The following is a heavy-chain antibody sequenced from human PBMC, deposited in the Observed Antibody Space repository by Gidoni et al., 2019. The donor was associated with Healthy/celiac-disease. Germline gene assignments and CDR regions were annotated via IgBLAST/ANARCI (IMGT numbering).Heavy chain of an antibody. D-gene: IGHD3-9*01. V-gene: IGHV4-61*02. J-gene: IGHJ5*02. Sequence: QVQLQESGPGLVKPSQTLSLTCTVSGGSISSGSYYWSWIRQPAGKGLEWIGRIYTSGSTNHNPSLKSRVTISVDTSKNQFSLKLSSVTAADTAVYYCARILYYYDILTGYYTDNWFDPWGQGTLVTVSS. CDR1: GGSISSGSYY. CDR3: ARILYYYDILTGYYTDNWFDP. CDR2: IYTSGST.